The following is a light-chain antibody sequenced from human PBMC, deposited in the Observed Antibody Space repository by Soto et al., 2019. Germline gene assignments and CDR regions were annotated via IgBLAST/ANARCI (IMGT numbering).Light chain of an antibody. CDR1: QSVLYSSNNNNY. CDR2: WAS. V-gene: IGKV4-1*01. CDR3: QQYYSAPPVT. Sequence: DIVMTQSPDSLAVSLGERATINCKSSQSVLYSSNNNNYLAWYQQKPGQPPKLLIYWASTRESGVPDRFSGSGSGTDFTLTISSLQAEDVALYYWQQYYSAPPVTFVPVTKVDIK. J-gene: IGKJ3*01.